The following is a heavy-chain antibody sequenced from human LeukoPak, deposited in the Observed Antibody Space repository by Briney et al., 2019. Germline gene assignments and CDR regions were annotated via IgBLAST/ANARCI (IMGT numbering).Heavy chain of an antibody. J-gene: IGHJ4*02. D-gene: IGHD1-26*01. V-gene: IGHV4-39*02. CDR1: GGSVSNTGSY. CDR2: IYYSGRT. CDR3: AREIVGARSDDY. Sequence: PSETLSLTCNVTGGSVSNTGSYWGWIRQPPGKGLEWIGSIYYSGRTYHNPSLKSRVTISVDTSKSHFALKVNSVTAADTAVYYCAREIVGARSDDYWGQGTLVTVSS.